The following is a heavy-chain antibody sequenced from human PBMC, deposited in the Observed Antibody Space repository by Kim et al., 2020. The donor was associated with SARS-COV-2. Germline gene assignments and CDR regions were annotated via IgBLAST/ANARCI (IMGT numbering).Heavy chain of an antibody. CDR3: ARDRLQDYYGMDV. V-gene: IGHV1-69*01. J-gene: IGHJ6*02. Sequence: YAPKFPGRVTVTADESTSTAYMGLSSLRSEDTAVYYCARDRLQDYYGMDVWGQGTTVTVSS. D-gene: IGHD4-4*01.